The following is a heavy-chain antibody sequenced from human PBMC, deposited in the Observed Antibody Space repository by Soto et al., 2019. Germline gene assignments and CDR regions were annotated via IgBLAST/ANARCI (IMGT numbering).Heavy chain of an antibody. CDR3: ARDHAPVLRYFDWLLAGYWFDP. CDR1: GYTLTSYA. CDR2: INAGNGNT. V-gene: IGHV1-3*01. Sequence: ASVKVACKASGYTLTSYAMHSVRQAPGQRLEWMGWINAGNGNTKYSQKFQGRVTITRDTSASTAYMELSSLRSEDTAVYYCARDHAPVLRYFDWLLAGYWFDPWGQGTLVTVSS. D-gene: IGHD3-9*01. J-gene: IGHJ5*02.